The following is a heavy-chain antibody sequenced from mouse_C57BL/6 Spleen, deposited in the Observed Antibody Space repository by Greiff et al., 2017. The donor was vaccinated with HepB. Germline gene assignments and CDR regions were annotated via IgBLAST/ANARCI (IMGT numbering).Heavy chain of an antibody. CDR1: GFTFSDYG. CDR3: ARDGNYAFAY. D-gene: IGHD2-1*01. CDR2: ISSGSSTI. J-gene: IGHJ3*01. Sequence: EVHLVESGGGLVKPGGSLKLSCAASGFTFSDYGMHWVRQAPEKGLEWVAYISSGSSTIYYADTVKGRFTISRDNAKNTLFLQMTSLRSEDTAMYYCARDGNYAFAYWGLGTLVTVSA. V-gene: IGHV5-17*01.